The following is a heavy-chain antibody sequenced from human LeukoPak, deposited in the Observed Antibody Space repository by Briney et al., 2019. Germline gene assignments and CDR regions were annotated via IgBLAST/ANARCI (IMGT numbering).Heavy chain of an antibody. CDR1: GYTFTGYY. Sequence: ASVKVSCKASGYTFTGYYMHWVRQAPGQGLEWMGWINPNSGGTNYAQKFQGRVTMTRDTSISRAYMELSRLRSDDTAVYYCAREYCSSTSCSWFDPWGQGTLVTVSS. J-gene: IGHJ5*02. CDR3: AREYCSSTSCSWFDP. D-gene: IGHD2-2*01. CDR2: INPNSGGT. V-gene: IGHV1-2*02.